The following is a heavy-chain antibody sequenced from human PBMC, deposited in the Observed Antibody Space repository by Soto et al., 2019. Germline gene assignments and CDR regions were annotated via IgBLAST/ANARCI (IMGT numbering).Heavy chain of an antibody. CDR1: GGSISSSSY. CDR2: IYSIGST. J-gene: IGHJ6*02. CDR3: RRSSRYSTDV. D-gene: IGHD6-13*01. Sequence: QLQLQESGPGLVKPSETLSLTCTVSGGSISSSSYWGWIRQPPGKGLEWIGSIYSIGSTYYNPSLTRRVTISVDTSKTQFSLKLSSVTAADTAVYYCRRSSRYSTDVWGQGTTVTVSS. V-gene: IGHV4-39*01.